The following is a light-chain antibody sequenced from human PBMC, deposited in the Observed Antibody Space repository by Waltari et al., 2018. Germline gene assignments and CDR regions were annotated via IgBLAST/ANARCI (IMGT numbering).Light chain of an antibody. J-gene: IGKJ1*01. CDR3: QQYNNWPET. Sequence: DIVMTPSPATPSVSPVERATLSCRASQSICSNLAWYQHKPGQAPRFLIYGASTRATGIPVRFNGSGSGTEFTLTISSLQSADFAVYFCQQYNNWPETFGQGTKVEIK. V-gene: IGKV3-15*01. CDR1: QSICSN. CDR2: GAS.